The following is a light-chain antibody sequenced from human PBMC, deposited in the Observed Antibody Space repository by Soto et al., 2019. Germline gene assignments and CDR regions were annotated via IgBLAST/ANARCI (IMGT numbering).Light chain of an antibody. CDR2: GAS. CDR1: QSVSSSY. V-gene: IGKV3D-20*02. Sequence: DIVMTQSPAPLSVSPGERATLSCRSSQSVSSSYLAWYQQKPGQAPRLLISGASSRATGFPDRFSGSGSGTDFTLTISSLEPEDVAVYYCQQRSNWPLTLGGGTKVDIK. CDR3: QQRSNWPLT. J-gene: IGKJ4*01.